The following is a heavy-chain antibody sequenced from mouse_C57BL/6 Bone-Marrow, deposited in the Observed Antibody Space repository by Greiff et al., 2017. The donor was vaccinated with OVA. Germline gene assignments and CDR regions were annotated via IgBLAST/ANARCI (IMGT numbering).Heavy chain of an antibody. V-gene: IGHV14-4*01. Sequence: VQLQQSGAALVRPGASVKLSCTASGFNIKDDYMHWVKQRPEQGLEWIGWIDPENGDTEYASKFQGKATITADTSSNTAYLQLSSLTSEDTAVYYCTTGLGRAWFAYWGQGTLVTVSA. J-gene: IGHJ3*01. CDR2: IDPENGDT. D-gene: IGHD4-1*01. CDR3: TTGLGRAWFAY. CDR1: GFNIKDDY.